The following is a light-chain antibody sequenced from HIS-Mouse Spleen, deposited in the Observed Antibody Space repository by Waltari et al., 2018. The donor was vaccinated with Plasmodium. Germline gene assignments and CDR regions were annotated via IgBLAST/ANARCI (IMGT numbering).Light chain of an antibody. Sequence: SYELTQPPPVSVSPGQTARIPCSGDALPKKYAYWYQQESGQAPVLVMYEDSKRPPGKLERFSGSSSGTMVTLTISGGQAEDEADYYCYSTDSSGNHRVFGGGTKLTVL. CDR1: ALPKKY. CDR2: EDS. V-gene: IGLV3-10*01. CDR3: YSTDSSGNHRV. J-gene: IGLJ3*02.